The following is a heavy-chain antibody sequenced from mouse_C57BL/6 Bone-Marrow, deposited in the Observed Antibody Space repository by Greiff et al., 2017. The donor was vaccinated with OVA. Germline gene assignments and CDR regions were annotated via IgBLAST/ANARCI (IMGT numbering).Heavy chain of an antibody. CDR2: IDPENGDT. Sequence: VHVKQSGAELVRPGASVKLSCTASGFNIKDDYMHWVKQRPEQGLEWIGWIDPENGDTEYASKFQGKATITADTSSNTAYLQLSSLTSEDTAVYYCTRPGYYPFAYWGQGTLVTVSA. D-gene: IGHD2-3*01. J-gene: IGHJ3*01. CDR3: TRPGYYPFAY. CDR1: GFNIKDDY. V-gene: IGHV14-4*01.